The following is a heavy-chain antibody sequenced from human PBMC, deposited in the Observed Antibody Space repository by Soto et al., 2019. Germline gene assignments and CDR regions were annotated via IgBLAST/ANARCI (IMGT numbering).Heavy chain of an antibody. CDR2: ISYSGAT. V-gene: IGHV4-30-4*01. CDR1: GGSISSGDYY. D-gene: IGHD2-2*02. CDR3: ARAGGQLLYRNYYYYGMDV. J-gene: IGHJ6*02. Sequence: SETLSLTCTVSGGSISSGDYYWSWVRQPPGKGLEWIGFISYSGATYYNPSLKSRVTISVDTSKNQFSLKLSSVTAADTAVYYCARAGGQLLYRNYYYYGMDVWGQGTTVTVSS.